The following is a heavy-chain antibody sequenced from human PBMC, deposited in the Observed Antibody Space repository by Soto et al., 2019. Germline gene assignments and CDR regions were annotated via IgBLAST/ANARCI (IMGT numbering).Heavy chain of an antibody. J-gene: IGHJ4*02. CDR2: ISAGGNLI. Sequence: GGSLRLSCAASGFTFSSYAMSWVRQAPGKGLEWVSGISAGGNLIYYADSVRGRFTMSRDNSKNMLYLQMNSLRAEDTAVYFCAKRQGIGAAAKNFDFWGQGARVTVSS. D-gene: IGHD6-13*01. CDR1: GFTFSSYA. V-gene: IGHV3-23*01. CDR3: AKRQGIGAAAKNFDF.